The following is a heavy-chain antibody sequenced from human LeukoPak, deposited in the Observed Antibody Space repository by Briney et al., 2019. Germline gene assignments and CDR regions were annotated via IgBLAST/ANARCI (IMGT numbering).Heavy chain of an antibody. Sequence: GGSLRLSCAASGITFRSYSMNWVRQAPGKGLEWVSYISSSSSYIYYADSLKGRFTISRDNAKNSLYLQIYSLRAEDTAVYYCARGRGLRYFDWLLSDTDEYYFDYWGQGTLVTVSS. CDR3: ARGRGLRYFDWLLSDTDEYYFDY. CDR2: ISSSSSYI. D-gene: IGHD3-9*01. CDR1: GITFRSYS. J-gene: IGHJ4*02. V-gene: IGHV3-21*01.